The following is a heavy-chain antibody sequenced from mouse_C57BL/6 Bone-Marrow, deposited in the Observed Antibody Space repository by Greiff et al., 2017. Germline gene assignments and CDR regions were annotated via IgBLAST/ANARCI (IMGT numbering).Heavy chain of an antibody. Sequence: QVQLQQPGAELVMPGASVKLSCKASGYTFTSYWMHWVKQRPGQGLEWIGEIDPSDSYTNYNQKFKGKFTLTVDKSSSTADMQLSSLTSEDCAVYYGARRYYGSSWAMDYWGQGTSVTVSS. V-gene: IGHV1-69*01. CDR2: IDPSDSYT. CDR1: GYTFTSYW. J-gene: IGHJ4*01. CDR3: ARRYYGSSWAMDY. D-gene: IGHD1-1*01.